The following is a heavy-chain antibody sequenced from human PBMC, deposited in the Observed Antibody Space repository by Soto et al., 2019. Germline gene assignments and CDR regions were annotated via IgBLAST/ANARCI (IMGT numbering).Heavy chain of an antibody. V-gene: IGHV1-69*13. CDR1: RVAFSKFI. Sequence: SVKVSCKASRVAFSKFIVTWVRQAPGLGLEWVGGIIPIFGTANYAQKFQGRVTITADESTSTSYMEVNNLRSEDTAVYYCAKVRYSSPMGYYYGMDVWDQGTTVTVSS. CDR2: IIPIFGTA. CDR3: AKVRYSSPMGYYYGMDV. D-gene: IGHD6-19*01. J-gene: IGHJ6*02.